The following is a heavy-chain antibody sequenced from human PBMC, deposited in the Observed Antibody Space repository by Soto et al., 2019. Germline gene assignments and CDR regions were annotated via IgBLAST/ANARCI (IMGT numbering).Heavy chain of an antibody. Sequence: PGGSLRLSCAASGFIFSDHYIDWGRQAPGKGLEWVGRSANKADSYTTEYGASVKGRFTISRDGSKNSLYLQMNSLKTEDTAVYYCTREDFSNWFDPWGQGTLVTVSS. V-gene: IGHV3-72*01. CDR3: TREDFSNWFDP. J-gene: IGHJ5*02. CDR2: SANKADSYTT. CDR1: GFIFSDHY.